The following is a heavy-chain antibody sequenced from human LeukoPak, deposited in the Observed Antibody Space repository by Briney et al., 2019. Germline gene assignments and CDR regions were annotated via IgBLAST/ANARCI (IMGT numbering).Heavy chain of an antibody. CDR2: ISGSGGNT. V-gene: IGHV3-23*01. CDR3: AKQSRSSGWYPIDY. Sequence: SGGSLRLSCTASGFTFSKYAMSWVRQAPGKGLEWLAGISGSGGNTYYADSVKGRFTISRDNSKNTLYLQMNSLRAEDTAVYYCAKQSRSSGWYPIDYWGQGTLVTVSS. J-gene: IGHJ4*02. D-gene: IGHD6-19*01. CDR1: GFTFSKYA.